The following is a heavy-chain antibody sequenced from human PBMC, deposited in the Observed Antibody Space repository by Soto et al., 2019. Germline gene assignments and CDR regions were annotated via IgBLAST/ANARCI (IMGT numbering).Heavy chain of an antibody. Sequence: QVQLVESGGGVVQPGRSLRLSCAASGFTFSSYAMHWVRQAPGKGLEWVALISYDGSNKYYGESVKGRFTISRENSKSTVYLQMNSLSAEDTAIYYCAKGPLAVRQVADLDFWGQGTLVTVSS. J-gene: IGHJ4*02. CDR3: AKGPLAVRQVADLDF. V-gene: IGHV3-30*18. D-gene: IGHD6-19*01. CDR2: ISYDGSNK. CDR1: GFTFSSYA.